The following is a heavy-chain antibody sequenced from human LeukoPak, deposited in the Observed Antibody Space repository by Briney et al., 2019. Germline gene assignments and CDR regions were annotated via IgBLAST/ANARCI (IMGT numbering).Heavy chain of an antibody. V-gene: IGHV4-61*01. D-gene: IGHD6-6*01. J-gene: IGHJ4*02. Sequence: SETLSLTCTVSGGSVSSGSFHWSWIRQPPRKGLEWIGNMYSSGGTKYNPSLKSRVTISLDASKNQFSLRLSSVTAADTAVYYCARVDSSYFDCWGQGTLVTVSS. CDR2: MYSSGGT. CDR1: GGSVSSGSFH. CDR3: ARVDSSYFDC.